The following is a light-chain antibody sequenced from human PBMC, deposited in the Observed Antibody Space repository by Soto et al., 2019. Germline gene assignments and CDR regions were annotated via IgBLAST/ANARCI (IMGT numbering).Light chain of an antibody. J-gene: IGLJ1*01. CDR3: AAWDDSLSVYYV. V-gene: IGLV1-47*01. CDR1: SSNIGNNY. Sequence: QSALTQPPSASGTPGQRVTISCSGSSSNIGNNYVYWYQQVPGTAPKLLIYADNQRPSGVPDRFSGSKSGTSASLAIGGLRSEDEADYYCAAWDDSLSVYYVFGTGTKAPS. CDR2: ADN.